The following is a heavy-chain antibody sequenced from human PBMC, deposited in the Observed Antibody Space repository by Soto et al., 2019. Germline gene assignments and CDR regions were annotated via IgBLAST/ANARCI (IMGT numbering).Heavy chain of an antibody. D-gene: IGHD1-26*01. CDR1: GYSFTSYW. CDR2: IYPGDSDT. Sequence: RGESLKISCKGSGYSFTSYWIGWVRQMPGKGLEWMGIIYPGDSDTRYSPSFQGQVTISADTSASTAYMELSSLRSEDTAVYYCARESLYSGSYYGGMDVWGQGTTVTVSS. V-gene: IGHV5-51*01. J-gene: IGHJ6*02. CDR3: ARESLYSGSYYGGMDV.